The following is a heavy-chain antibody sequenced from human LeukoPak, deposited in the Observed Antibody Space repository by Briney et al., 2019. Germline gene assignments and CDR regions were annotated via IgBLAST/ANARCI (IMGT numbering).Heavy chain of an antibody. CDR1: GFIFSRYG. J-gene: IGHJ3*02. D-gene: IGHD3-10*01. CDR3: ASSLLWFGELLWATFDI. CDR2: VSYDGTET. V-gene: IGHV3-30*03. Sequence: GRSLRLSCAAPGFIFSRYGMHWVRQAPGKGLEWVAVVSYDGTETKYADSVKGRLNLSRDNSKNTVYLQMNSLTFEDTAVYYCASSLLWFGELLWATFDIWGQGTMVTVSS.